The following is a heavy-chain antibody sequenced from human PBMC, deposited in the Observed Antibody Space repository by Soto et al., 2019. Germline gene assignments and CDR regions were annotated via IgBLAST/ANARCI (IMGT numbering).Heavy chain of an antibody. CDR1: GGSISSGGYY. V-gene: IGHV4-31*03. Sequence: SETLSLTCTVSGGSISSGGYYWSWIRQHPGKGLEWIGYIYYSGSTYYNPSLKSRVTISVDTSKNQFSLKLSSVTAADTAVYYCAREDYDILTGYQTLFDYWGQGTLVTVSS. D-gene: IGHD3-9*01. CDR2: IYYSGST. CDR3: AREDYDILTGYQTLFDY. J-gene: IGHJ4*02.